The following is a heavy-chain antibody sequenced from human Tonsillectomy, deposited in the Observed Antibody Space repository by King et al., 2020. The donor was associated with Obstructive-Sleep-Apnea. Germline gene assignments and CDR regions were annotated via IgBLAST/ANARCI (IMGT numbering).Heavy chain of an antibody. Sequence: VQLVESGGGVVQPGGSLRLSCAASGFTFSSYGMHWVRQAPGKGLEWVAFIRYDGSNKYYADSVKGRFTISRDNSKKTLYLQMNSLRAEDTAVYYCARSGSYLDAFDIWGQGTMVTVSS. V-gene: IGHV3-30*02. CDR1: GFTFSSYG. CDR2: IRYDGSNK. D-gene: IGHD1-26*01. CDR3: ARSGSYLDAFDI. J-gene: IGHJ3*02.